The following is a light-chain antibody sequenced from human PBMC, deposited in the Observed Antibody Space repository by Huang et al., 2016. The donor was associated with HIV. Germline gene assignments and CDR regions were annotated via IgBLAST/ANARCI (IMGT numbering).Light chain of an antibody. CDR2: GAS. Sequence: EIIMTQFPATLSLSPGERATLSCRASQSVATQSAWYQQKPGQAPRLLICGASNRATGVPDRFSGSGSGTEFTLTISNLQSEDFAVYYCQQYNTSPTTFGPGTRVDVK. V-gene: IGKV3-15*01. CDR3: QQYNTSPTT. J-gene: IGKJ3*01. CDR1: QSVATQ.